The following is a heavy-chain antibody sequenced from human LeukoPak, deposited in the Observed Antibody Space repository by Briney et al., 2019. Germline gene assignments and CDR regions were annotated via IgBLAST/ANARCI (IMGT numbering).Heavy chain of an antibody. CDR1: GGTFSSYA. V-gene: IGHV1-69*04. CDR2: IIPILGIA. CDR3: AASGDSSGPLADY. J-gene: IGHJ4*02. Sequence: PVKVSCKASGGTFSSYAISWVRQAPGQGLEWMGRIIPILGIANYAQKFQGRVMITADKSTSTAYMELSSLRSEDTAVYYCAASGDSSGPLADYWGQGTLVTVSS. D-gene: IGHD3-22*01.